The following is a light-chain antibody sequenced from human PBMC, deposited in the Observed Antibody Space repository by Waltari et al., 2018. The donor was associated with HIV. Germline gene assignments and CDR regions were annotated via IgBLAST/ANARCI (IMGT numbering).Light chain of an antibody. CDR3: MQTLQSPWT. J-gene: IGKJ1*01. Sequence: DIVMTQSPLSLSVTPGEPASIHRRSNQSLQHSNGYIRLGWYLQKPGQSPQVLIYLGSNRASGVPDRFSSSGAGADFILKISRVEAEVSGNYYCMQTLQSPWTFGQGTKVEVK. V-gene: IGKV2-28*01. CDR2: LGS. CDR1: QSLQHSNGYIR.